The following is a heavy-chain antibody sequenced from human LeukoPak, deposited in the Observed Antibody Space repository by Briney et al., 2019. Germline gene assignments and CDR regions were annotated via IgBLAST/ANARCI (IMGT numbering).Heavy chain of an antibody. Sequence: GASVKVSCKASRYTFTSYGIRWVRQAPGDRLEWIGWISAYNGNTNYAQKLQGRVTMTTDTSTSTAYMELRSLRSDDPAVYYCARASPPSGAAAGMIWFDPWGQGTLVTVSS. CDR2: ISAYNGNT. V-gene: IGHV1-18*01. J-gene: IGHJ5*02. CDR3: ARASPPSGAAAGMIWFDP. D-gene: IGHD6-13*01. CDR1: RYTFTSYG.